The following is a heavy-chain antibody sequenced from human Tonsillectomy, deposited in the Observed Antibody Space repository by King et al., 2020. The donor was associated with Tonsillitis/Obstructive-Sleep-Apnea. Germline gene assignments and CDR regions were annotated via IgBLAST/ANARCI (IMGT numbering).Heavy chain of an antibody. Sequence: VQLVESGGDLVHPGGSLRLSCAASGFTFNNFAMSWVRQAPGKGLEWVSDISGSGDKTYYADSVKGRFTISRDNSKNTVFLQLRSLRGEDTAVYYCATSGGNLDYWGQGTLVTVSS. V-gene: IGHV3-23*04. J-gene: IGHJ4*02. D-gene: IGHD4-23*01. CDR2: ISGSGDKT. CDR3: ATSGGNLDY. CDR1: GFTFNNFA.